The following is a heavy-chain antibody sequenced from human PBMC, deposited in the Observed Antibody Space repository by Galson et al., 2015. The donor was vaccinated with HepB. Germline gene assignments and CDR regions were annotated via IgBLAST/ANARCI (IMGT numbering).Heavy chain of an antibody. CDR1: GFTFTTCG. CDR3: ARGWLKIDQ. D-gene: IGHD6-19*01. J-gene: IGHJ4*02. CDR2: ISLDEVNK. Sequence: SLRLSCAASGFTFTTCGMHWVRQAPGKGLEWVSVISLDEVNKFYADSVRGRFTISRNNKNNTVYLQMNSLRPEDTAVCYCARGWLKIDQWGQGTLVAVSS. V-gene: IGHV3-30*03.